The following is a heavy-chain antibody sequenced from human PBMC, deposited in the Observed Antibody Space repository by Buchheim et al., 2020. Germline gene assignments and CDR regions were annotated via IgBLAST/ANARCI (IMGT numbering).Heavy chain of an antibody. V-gene: IGHV1-3*01. CDR3: ARGGYSGYPFDS. CDR1: GYAFINYA. Sequence: QVQLVQSGAEVKIPGASVKVSCKSSGYAFINYAMHWLRQAPGQRPEWVGRINPGSGTTKYSQKFQGRVTITGDSSASTAYMELISLTSEDTAVYYCARGGYSGYPFDSWGQGTL. CDR2: INPGSGTT. D-gene: IGHD5-12*01. J-gene: IGHJ4*02.